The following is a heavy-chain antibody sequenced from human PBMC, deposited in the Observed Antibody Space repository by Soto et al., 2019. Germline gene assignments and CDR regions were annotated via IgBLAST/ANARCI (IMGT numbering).Heavy chain of an antibody. Sequence: GGSLRLSCAASGFTFSSYAMSWVRQAPGKGLEWVSAISGSGGSTYYADSVKGRFTISRDNSKNTLYLQMNSLRAEDTAVYYCAKDGEGYYDILTGYRAAYWGQGTLVTVSS. J-gene: IGHJ4*02. D-gene: IGHD3-9*01. CDR1: GFTFSSYA. CDR3: AKDGEGYYDILTGYRAAY. V-gene: IGHV3-23*01. CDR2: ISGSGGST.